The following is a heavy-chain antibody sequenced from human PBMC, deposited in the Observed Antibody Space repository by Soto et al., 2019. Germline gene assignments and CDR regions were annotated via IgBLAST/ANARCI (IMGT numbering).Heavy chain of an antibody. CDR3: ARHGIIYSSSWYWGDYYYYYGMDV. CDR1: GGSISSSSYY. J-gene: IGHJ6*02. CDR2: IYYSGST. Sequence: SETLSLTCTVSGGSISSSSYYWGWIRQPPGKGLEWIGSIYYSGSTYYNPSLKSRVTISVDTSKNQFSLELSSVTAADTAVYYCARHGIIYSSSWYWGDYYYYYGMDVWGQGTTVTVSS. D-gene: IGHD6-13*01. V-gene: IGHV4-39*01.